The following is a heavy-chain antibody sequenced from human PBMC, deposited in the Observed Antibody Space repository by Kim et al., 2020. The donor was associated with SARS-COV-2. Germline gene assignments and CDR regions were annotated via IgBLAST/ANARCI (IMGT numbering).Heavy chain of an antibody. D-gene: IGHD6-13*01. Sequence: SVKVSCKASGGTFSSYAISWVRQAPGQGLEWMGGIIPIFGTANYAQKFQGRVTITADESTSTAYMELSSLRSEDTAVYYCARVGAAGDYYYYYGMDVWGQGTTVTVSS. CDR1: GGTFSSYA. CDR2: IIPIFGTA. CDR3: ARVGAAGDYYYYYGMDV. V-gene: IGHV1-69*13. J-gene: IGHJ6*02.